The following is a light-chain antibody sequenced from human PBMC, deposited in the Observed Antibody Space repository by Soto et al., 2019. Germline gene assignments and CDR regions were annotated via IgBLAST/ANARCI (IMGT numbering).Light chain of an antibody. Sequence: DIVMTQSPDFLAVSLGERATITCKSSQNVLYRSSNKSYLAWYQQRPGQPPRLLLYWASTRESGVPDRFIGSGSETDFTLTISSLQPEDIATYYCQKYDSLPLTFGPGTKVDIK. J-gene: IGKJ3*01. CDR1: QNVLYRSSNKSY. CDR2: WAS. CDR3: QKYDSLPLT. V-gene: IGKV4-1*01.